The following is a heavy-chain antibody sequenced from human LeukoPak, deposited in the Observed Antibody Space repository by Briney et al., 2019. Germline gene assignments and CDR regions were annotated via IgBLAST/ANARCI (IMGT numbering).Heavy chain of an antibody. CDR2: ISWNSGSI. CDR1: GFTFDDYA. Sequence: GGSLRLSCAASGFTFDDYAMHLVRQAPGKGLEWVSGISWNSGSIGYADSVKGRFTISRDNAKNSLYLQMNSLRAEDTALYHCAKSSAVAHGPDYWGQGTLVTVPS. CDR3: AKSSAVAHGPDY. J-gene: IGHJ4*02. V-gene: IGHV3-9*01. D-gene: IGHD4-23*01.